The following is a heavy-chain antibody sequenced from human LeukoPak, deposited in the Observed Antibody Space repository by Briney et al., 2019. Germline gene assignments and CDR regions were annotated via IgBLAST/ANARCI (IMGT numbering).Heavy chain of an antibody. Sequence: SETLSLTCTVSGGSITSFHWSWIRQPPGKGLEWIGYIYYSGHTNYDPSLKGRVSISVDTSKNQFSLKLSSVTAADTAVYYCARGTVTTTSFDYWRQGTLVTVSS. CDR3: ARGTVTTTSFDY. J-gene: IGHJ4*02. D-gene: IGHD4-17*01. V-gene: IGHV4-59*01. CDR1: GGSITSFH. CDR2: IYYSGHT.